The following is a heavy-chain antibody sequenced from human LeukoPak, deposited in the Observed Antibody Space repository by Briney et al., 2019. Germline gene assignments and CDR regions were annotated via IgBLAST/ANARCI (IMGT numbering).Heavy chain of an antibody. J-gene: IGHJ5*01. CDR1: GFTFSGSA. Sequence: GGSLRLSCAASGFTFSGSAMHWVRQASGKGLEWVGRIRSKSKDYATAYAASVKGRFTISRDDSCNTAYLQMNSLKTEDTAVYYCARALEVTWFDSWGQGILVTVSS. D-gene: IGHD3-22*01. CDR2: IRSKSKDYAT. CDR3: ARALEVTWFDS. V-gene: IGHV3-73*01.